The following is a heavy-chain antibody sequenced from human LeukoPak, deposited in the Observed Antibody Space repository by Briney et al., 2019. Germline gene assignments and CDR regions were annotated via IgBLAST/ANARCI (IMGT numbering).Heavy chain of an antibody. D-gene: IGHD3-9*01. CDR3: ARGGARLVLYRGFDP. CDR1: GFTFSSYA. J-gene: IGHJ5*02. CDR2: ISYDGSNK. Sequence: GGSLRLSCAASGFTFSSYAMHWGRQAPGKGLEWVAVISYDGSNKYYADSVKGRFTISRDNSKNTLYLQMNSLRAEDTAVYYCARGGARLVLYRGFDPWGQGTLVTVSS. V-gene: IGHV3-30-3*01.